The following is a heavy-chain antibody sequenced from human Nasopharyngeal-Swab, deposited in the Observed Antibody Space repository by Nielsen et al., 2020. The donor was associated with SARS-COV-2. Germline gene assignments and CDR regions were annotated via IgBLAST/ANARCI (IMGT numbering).Heavy chain of an antibody. V-gene: IGHV7-4-1*02. D-gene: IGHD4-17*01. CDR3: ARDGISSLSYGDDPNDY. CDR1: GYTFTSYA. Sequence: ASVKVSCKAPGYTFTSYAMNWVRQAPGQGLEWMGWINTNTGNPTYAQGFTGRFVFSLDTSVSTAYLQISSLKAEDTAVYYCARDGISSLSYGDDPNDYWGQGTLVTVSS. J-gene: IGHJ4*02. CDR2: INTNTGNP.